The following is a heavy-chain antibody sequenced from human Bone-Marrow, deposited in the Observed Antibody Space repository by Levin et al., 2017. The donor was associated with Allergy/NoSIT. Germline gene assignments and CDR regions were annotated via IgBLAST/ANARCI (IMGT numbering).Heavy chain of an antibody. V-gene: IGHV1-3*01. CDR1: GYTFRNYA. Sequence: ASVKVSCKASGYTFRNYAIHWVRQAPGQRFEYMGWINPANGNTKYSQKVQGRVTFTRETSATTAYMELSSLTSADTAVYYCARGPGDRFDDWGQGTLVTVSS. D-gene: IGHD7-27*01. CDR3: ARGPGDRFDD. CDR2: INPANGNT. J-gene: IGHJ4*02.